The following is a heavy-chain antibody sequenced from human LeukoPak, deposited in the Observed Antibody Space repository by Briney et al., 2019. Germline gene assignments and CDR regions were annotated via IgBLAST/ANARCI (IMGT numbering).Heavy chain of an antibody. J-gene: IGHJ6*03. D-gene: IGHD4-17*01. Sequence: SETLSLTCTVSGDSISSSSSYWGWIRQPPGEGLEWIGSIYYSGSTYYNTSLKSRVTISVDTSKNQFSLKLSSVTAADTAVYYCARETRYHNYGDRWKDYYYMDVWGKGTTVTVSS. CDR1: GDSISSSSSY. CDR3: ARETRYHNYGDRWKDYYYMDV. CDR2: IYYSGST. V-gene: IGHV4-39*07.